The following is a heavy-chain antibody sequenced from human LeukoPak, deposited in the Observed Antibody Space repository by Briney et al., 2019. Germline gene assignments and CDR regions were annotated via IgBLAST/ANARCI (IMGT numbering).Heavy chain of an antibody. J-gene: IGHJ4*02. V-gene: IGHV3-23*01. Sequence: GGSLRLSCAASGFTFSTFSLSWVRQAAGKGLDWVSDMVGIGYKIFCANSVKGRFTSSRDNSKNTLYLQMNSLRAEETAVYYCAKSSAGSNADAVYWGQGTLVTVSS. D-gene: IGHD3-10*01. CDR3: AKSSAGSNADAVY. CDR2: MVGIGYKI. CDR1: GFTFSTFS.